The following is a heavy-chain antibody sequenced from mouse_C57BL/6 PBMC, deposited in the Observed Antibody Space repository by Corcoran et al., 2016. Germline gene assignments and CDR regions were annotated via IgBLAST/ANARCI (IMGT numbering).Heavy chain of an antibody. V-gene: IGHV1-81*01. CDR2: IYPRSGNT. Sequence: QVQLQQSGAELARPGASVKLSCKASGYTFTSYGISWVKQRTGQGLEWIGEIYPRSGNTYYNEKFKGKATLTADKSSSTAYMELRSLTSEDSAVYFCARESPYDGSSYVYFDYVGQGTTLTVSS. CDR1: GYTFTSYG. D-gene: IGHD1-1*01. J-gene: IGHJ2*01. CDR3: ARESPYDGSSYVYFDY.